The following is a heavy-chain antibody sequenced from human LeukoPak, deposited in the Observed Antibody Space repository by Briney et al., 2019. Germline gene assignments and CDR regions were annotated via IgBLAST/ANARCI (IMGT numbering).Heavy chain of an antibody. Sequence: SETLSLTCTVSGGSISSSSYYWGWIRQPPGKGLEWIGSIYYSGSTYYNPSLKSRVTISVDTSKNQFSLKLSSVTAADTAVYYCARDNYYDSSGWGQGTLVTVSS. V-gene: IGHV4-39*07. CDR3: ARDNYYDSSG. D-gene: IGHD3-22*01. J-gene: IGHJ4*02. CDR2: IYYSGST. CDR1: GGSISSSSYY.